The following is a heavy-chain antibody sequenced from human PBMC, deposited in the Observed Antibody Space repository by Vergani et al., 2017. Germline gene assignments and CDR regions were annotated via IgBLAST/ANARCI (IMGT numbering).Heavy chain of an antibody. D-gene: IGHD3-10*02. V-gene: IGHV3-11*05. CDR2: ISSSSSYT. Sequence: VQLVETGGGLIQPGGSLRLSCAASGFTFSDYYMSWIRQAPGKGLEWVSYISSSSSYTNYADSVKGRFTISRDNSKNTLYLQMNSLRAEDTAVYYCAPSYVLGYWGQGTLVTVSS. CDR3: APSYVLGY. CDR1: GFTFSDYY. J-gene: IGHJ4*02.